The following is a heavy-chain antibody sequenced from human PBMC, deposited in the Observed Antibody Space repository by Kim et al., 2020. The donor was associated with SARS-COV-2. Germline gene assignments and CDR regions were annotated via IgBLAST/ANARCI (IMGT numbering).Heavy chain of an antibody. D-gene: IGHD6-19*01. Sequence: GGSLRLSCAASGFTFSSYEMNWVRQAPGKGLEWLSYISRSGATIDYTDSVKGRFTMSRDNTQNSLFLQMDSLSVDDTAIYYCAREQTTSGFDYWGQGTLVTASS. CDR3: AREQTTSGFDY. CDR1: GFTFSSYE. CDR2: ISRSGATI. V-gene: IGHV3-48*03. J-gene: IGHJ4*02.